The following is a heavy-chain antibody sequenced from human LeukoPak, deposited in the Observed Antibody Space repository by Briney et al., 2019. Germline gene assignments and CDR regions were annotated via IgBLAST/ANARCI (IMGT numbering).Heavy chain of an antibody. D-gene: IGHD1-7*01. CDR3: ARGDNWNYAAGSLDV. CDR2: ISYDGSNK. CDR1: GFTFSSYA. J-gene: IGHJ6*04. V-gene: IGHV3-30-3*01. Sequence: PGRSLRLSCAASGFTFSSYAMHWVRQAPGKGLEWVAVISYDGSNKYYADSVKGRFTISRDNSKNTLYLQMNSLRAEDTAVYYCARGDNWNYAAGSLDVWGKGTTVTVSS.